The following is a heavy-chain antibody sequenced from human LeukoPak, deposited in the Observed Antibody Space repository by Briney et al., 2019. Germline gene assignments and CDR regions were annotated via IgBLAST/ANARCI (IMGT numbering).Heavy chain of an antibody. J-gene: IGHJ3*02. Sequence: GGSLRLSCAASGFTFSSYWMSWVRQAPGKELEWVANIKQDGSEKYYVDSVKGRFTISRDNAKNSLYLQMNSLRAEDTAVYYCARAKFDSSGYYYRGFDIWGQGTMVTVSS. CDR2: IKQDGSEK. CDR3: ARAKFDSSGYYYRGFDI. CDR1: GFTFSSYW. D-gene: IGHD3-22*01. V-gene: IGHV3-7*04.